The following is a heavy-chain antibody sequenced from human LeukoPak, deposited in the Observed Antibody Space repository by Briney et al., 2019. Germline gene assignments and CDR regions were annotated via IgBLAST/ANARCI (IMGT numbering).Heavy chain of an antibody. V-gene: IGHV3-23*01. CDR2: ISGSGGST. CDR3: AKDLGLAPPHYYHYYGMDV. J-gene: IGHJ6*02. CDR1: GFTFSSYA. Sequence: GGSLRLSCAASGFTFSSYAMSWVRQAPGKGLEWVSAISGSGGSTYYADSVKGRFTISRDNSKNTLYLQMNSLRAEDTAVYYCAKDLGLAPPHYYHYYGMDVWGQGTTVTVSS. D-gene: IGHD3-16*01.